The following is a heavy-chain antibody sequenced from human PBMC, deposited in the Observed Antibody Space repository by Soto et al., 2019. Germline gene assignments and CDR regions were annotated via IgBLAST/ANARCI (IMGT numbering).Heavy chain of an antibody. CDR3: ARSVRTGTRVPYYYYYMDV. Sequence: GSLSLTCTVSGGSISSYYWSWIRQPPGKGLEWIGYIYYSGSTNYNPSLKSRVTISVDTSKNQFSLKLSSVTAADTAVYYCARSVRTGTRVPYYYYYMDVWGKGTTVTVSS. CDR1: GGSISSYY. CDR2: IYYSGST. V-gene: IGHV4-59*01. J-gene: IGHJ6*03. D-gene: IGHD1-7*01.